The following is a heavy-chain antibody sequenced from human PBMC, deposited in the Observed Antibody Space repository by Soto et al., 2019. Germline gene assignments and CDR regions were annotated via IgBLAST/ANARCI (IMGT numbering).Heavy chain of an antibody. J-gene: IGHJ4*02. Sequence: SETLSLTCTVSGGSIISYYWSWIRQPPGKGLEWIGYIYYSGSTNYNPSLKSRVTISVDTSKNQFSLKLSSVTAADTAVYYCARVSTLGYDSSGYLGTPDYWGQGTLVTVSS. CDR1: GGSIISYY. CDR2: IYYSGST. V-gene: IGHV4-59*01. CDR3: ARVSTLGYDSSGYLGTPDY. D-gene: IGHD3-22*01.